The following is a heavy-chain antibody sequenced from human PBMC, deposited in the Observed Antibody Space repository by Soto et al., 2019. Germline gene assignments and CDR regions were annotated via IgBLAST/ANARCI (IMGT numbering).Heavy chain of an antibody. V-gene: IGHV1-69*06. CDR3: ARVAELRNWFDP. J-gene: IGHJ5*02. CDR1: GGTFSSYA. D-gene: IGHD1-26*01. Sequence: SVKVSCKASGGTFSSYAISWVRQAPGQGLEWMGGIIPIFGTANYAQKFQGRVTITADKSTSTAYMELSSLRSEDTAVHYCARVAELRNWFDPWGQGTLVTVSS. CDR2: IIPIFGTA.